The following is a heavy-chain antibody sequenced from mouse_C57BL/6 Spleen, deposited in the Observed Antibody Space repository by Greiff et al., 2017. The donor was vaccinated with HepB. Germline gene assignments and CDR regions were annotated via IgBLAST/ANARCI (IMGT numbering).Heavy chain of an antibody. Sequence: VKLQESGPGLVQPSQSLSITCTVSGFSLTSYGVHWVRQSPGKGLEWLGVIWRGGSTDYNAAFMSRLSITKDNSKSQVFFKMNSLQADDTAIYYCARTYYSNYLYYFDYWGQGTTLTVSS. D-gene: IGHD2-5*01. V-gene: IGHV2-5*01. J-gene: IGHJ2*01. CDR1: GFSLTSYG. CDR2: IWRGGST. CDR3: ARTYYSNYLYYFDY.